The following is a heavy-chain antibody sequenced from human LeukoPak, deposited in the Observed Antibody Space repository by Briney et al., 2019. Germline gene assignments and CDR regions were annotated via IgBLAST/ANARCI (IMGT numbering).Heavy chain of an antibody. D-gene: IGHD2-8*01. J-gene: IGHJ3*02. Sequence: PGGSLRLSCVASGFTFSNYEIDWVRQAPGKGLEWLSYISSSGGTIYYADSAKGRFTISRDNAKNSLYPQMSSLRAEDTAVYYCAPLGAGVFDIWGQGTLVTVSS. CDR2: ISSSGGTI. V-gene: IGHV3-48*03. CDR1: GFTFSNYE. CDR3: APLGAGVFDI.